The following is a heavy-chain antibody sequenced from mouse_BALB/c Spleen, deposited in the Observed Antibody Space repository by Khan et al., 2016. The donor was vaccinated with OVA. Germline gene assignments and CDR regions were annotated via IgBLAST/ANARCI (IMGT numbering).Heavy chain of an antibody. Sequence: QVQLQQSGPGLVAPSQSLSITCTISGFSLTNYGVHWVRQPPGKGLEWLVVIWSDGSTTYNSALKSRLTISKDNSESQVFLKMNSLQTDDTAMYFCARQPYYHYNIMDYWGQGTSDTVSS. J-gene: IGHJ4*01. CDR3: ARQPYYHYNIMDY. D-gene: IGHD2-10*01. CDR2: IWSDGST. CDR1: GFSLTNYG. V-gene: IGHV2-6-1*01.